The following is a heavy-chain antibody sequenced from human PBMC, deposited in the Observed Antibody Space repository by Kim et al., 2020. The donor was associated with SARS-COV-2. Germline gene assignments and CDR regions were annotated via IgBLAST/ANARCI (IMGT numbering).Heavy chain of an antibody. J-gene: IGHJ6*02. D-gene: IGHD6-19*01. Sequence: GGSLRLSCAASGFTFSSYAISWVRQAPGKGLEWVSAISGSGGSTYYADSVKGRFTISRDNSKNTLYLQMNSLRAEDTAVYYCAKDFGVRSSGWVSYYYYGMDVLGPGTTVTVSS. CDR3: AKDFGVRSSGWVSYYYYGMDV. CDR2: ISGSGGST. CDR1: GFTFSSYA. V-gene: IGHV3-23*01.